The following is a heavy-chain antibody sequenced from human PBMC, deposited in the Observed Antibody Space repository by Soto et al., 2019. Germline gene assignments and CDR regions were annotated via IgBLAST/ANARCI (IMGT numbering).Heavy chain of an antibody. CDR3: ARRYSSGWDYYYGMDV. CDR1: GFTFSSYD. Sequence: GGSLRLSCAASGFTFSSYDMHWVRQATGKGLEWVSAIGTAGDTYYPGSVKGRFTISRENAKNSLYLQMNRLRAGDTAVYYCARRYSSGWDYYYGMDVWGQGTTVTVSS. V-gene: IGHV3-13*01. J-gene: IGHJ6*02. D-gene: IGHD6-19*01. CDR2: IGTAGDT.